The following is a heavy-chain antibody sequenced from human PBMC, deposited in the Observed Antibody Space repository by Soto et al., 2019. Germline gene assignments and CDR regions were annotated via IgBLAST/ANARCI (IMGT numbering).Heavy chain of an antibody. J-gene: IGHJ6*02. CDR1: GCYPSSSHSY. CDR3: ARERIVTVPAGRGTLYNYFGVDV. Sequence: PSATLSPTCIFSGCYPSSSHSYWSWIRQVPGQCLAWICYVSSKDTSSYHPSLESRLTISLATSKNRFSLRLTSMTAADAAVYFCARERIVTVPAGRGTLYNYFGVDVWGQGTTVTV. D-gene: IGHD3-10*01. V-gene: IGHV4-30-4*08. CDR2: VSSKDTS.